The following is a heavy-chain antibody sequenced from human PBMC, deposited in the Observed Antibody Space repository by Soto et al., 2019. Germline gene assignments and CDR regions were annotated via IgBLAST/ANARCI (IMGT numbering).Heavy chain of an antibody. D-gene: IGHD3-16*01. CDR2: ISAYNGNT. J-gene: IGHJ4*02. CDR1: GSALSNYG. Sequence: ASVKGSFTAAGSALSNYGISWVRQAPGQGLEWMGWISAYNGNTNYAQKLQGRVTMTTDTSTNTAYMELRSLRSDDTAVYYCASGGSYFDFWGQGTLVTVSS. CDR3: ASGGSYFDF. V-gene: IGHV1-18*01.